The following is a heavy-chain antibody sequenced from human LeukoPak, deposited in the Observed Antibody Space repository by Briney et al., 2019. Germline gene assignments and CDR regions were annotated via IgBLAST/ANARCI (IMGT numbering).Heavy chain of an antibody. CDR2: IKQDGSEK. V-gene: IGHV3-7*05. J-gene: IGHJ4*02. CDR3: ARDAGYDFWTGYYDF. Sequence: PGGSLRLSCVASGFTFRSYWMSWVRQAPGKGLEWVATIKQDGSEKYYVDSVKGRFTTSRDIAQNSLYLQMNSLRAEDTAVYFCARDAGYDFWTGYYDFWGQGTLATVSS. CDR1: GFTFRSYW. D-gene: IGHD3-3*01.